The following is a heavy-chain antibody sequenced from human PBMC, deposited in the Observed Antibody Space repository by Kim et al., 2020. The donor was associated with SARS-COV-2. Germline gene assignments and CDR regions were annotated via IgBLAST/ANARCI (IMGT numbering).Heavy chain of an antibody. J-gene: IGHJ5*02. D-gene: IGHD6-13*01. V-gene: IGHV3-23*01. CDR1: GFTFSSYA. CDR3: AKDLADIAAAGTGWFDP. CDR2: ISGSGGST. Sequence: GGSLRLSCAASGFTFSSYAISWVRQAPGKGLEWVSAISGSGGSTYYADSVKGRFTISRDNSKNTLYLQMNSLRAEDTAVYYCAKDLADIAAAGTGWFDPWGQGTLVTVSS.